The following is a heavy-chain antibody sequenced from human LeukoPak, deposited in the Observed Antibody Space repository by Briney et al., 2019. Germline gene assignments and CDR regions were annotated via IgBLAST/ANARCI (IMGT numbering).Heavy chain of an antibody. J-gene: IGHJ3*01. V-gene: IGHV3-74*01. D-gene: IGHD2-15*01. CDR1: GFTFTNYW. CDR3: ARSQSGVFDV. Sequence: GGSLGLSCVVSGFTFTNYWMQWVRQVPGKGLVWVARMNSDGTSIIHADSVKGRFTISRDNAENTLYLQMNSLRPEDTALYYCARSQSGVFDVWGQGTMVIVSS. CDR2: MNSDGTSI.